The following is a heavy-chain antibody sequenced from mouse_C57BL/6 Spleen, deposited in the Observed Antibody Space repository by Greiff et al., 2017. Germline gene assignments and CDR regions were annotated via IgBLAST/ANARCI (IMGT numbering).Heavy chain of an antibody. V-gene: IGHV1-15*01. Sequence: VQLQESGAELVRPGASVTLSCKASGYTFTDYEMHWVKQTPVHGLEWIGAIDPETGGTAYNQKFKGKAILTADKSSSTAYMELRSLTSEDSAVYYCTRMDDDGYYFDYWGQGTTLTVSS. CDR3: TRMDDDGYYFDY. J-gene: IGHJ2*01. CDR1: GYTFTDYE. D-gene: IGHD2-4*01. CDR2: IDPETGGT.